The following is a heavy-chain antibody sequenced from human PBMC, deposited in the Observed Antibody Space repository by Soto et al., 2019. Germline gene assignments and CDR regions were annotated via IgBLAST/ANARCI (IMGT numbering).Heavy chain of an antibody. Sequence: PGGSLRLSCVASGFTFSSYSMNWVRQAPGEGLEWVSAISGSGGSTYYADSVKGRFTISRDNSKNTLYLQMNSLRAEDTAVYYCAKGYCSGGSCVFFDYWGQGTLVTVSS. CDR2: ISGSGGST. D-gene: IGHD2-15*01. V-gene: IGHV3-23*01. CDR1: GFTFSSYS. CDR3: AKGYCSGGSCVFFDY. J-gene: IGHJ4*02.